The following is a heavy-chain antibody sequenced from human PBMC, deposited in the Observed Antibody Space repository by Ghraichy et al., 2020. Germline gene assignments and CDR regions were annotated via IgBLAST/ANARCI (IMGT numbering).Heavy chain of an antibody. CDR3: ARAIYSSSWYWFDP. V-gene: IGHV4-59*01. Sequence: SQTLSLTCTVSGGSISSYYWSWIRQPPGKGMEWIGYLSNSGSTNYNPSLKSRVTISVDTSKNQFSLKLSSMTAADTAVYYCARAIYSSSWYWFDPWGQGTLVTVSS. CDR2: LSNSGST. CDR1: GGSISSYY. D-gene: IGHD6-13*01. J-gene: IGHJ5*02.